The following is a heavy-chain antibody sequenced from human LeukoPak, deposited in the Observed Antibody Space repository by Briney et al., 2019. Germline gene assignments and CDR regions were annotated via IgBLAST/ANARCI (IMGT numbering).Heavy chain of an antibody. CDR3: ARGTPDIRWLQFWNFDY. Sequence: ASVKVSCKASGGTFSSYAISWVRQAPGQGLEWMGGIIPIFGTANYAQKFQGRVTITADESTSTAYMELSSLRSEDTAVYYCARGTPDIRWLQFWNFDYWGQGTLVTVSS. CDR1: GGTFSSYA. V-gene: IGHV1-69*13. D-gene: IGHD5-24*01. J-gene: IGHJ4*02. CDR2: IIPIFGTA.